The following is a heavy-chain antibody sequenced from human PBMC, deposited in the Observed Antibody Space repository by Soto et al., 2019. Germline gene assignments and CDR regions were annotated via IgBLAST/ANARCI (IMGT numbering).Heavy chain of an antibody. CDR1: VFTFSSYA. CDR3: AKANIVVVVAATDFDY. CDR2: ISGSGGST. V-gene: IGHV3-23*01. J-gene: IGHJ4*02. D-gene: IGHD2-15*01. Sequence: EVQLLESGGGLVQPGGSLRLSCAASVFTFSSYAMSWVRQAPGKGLEWVSAISGSGGSTYYADSVKGRFTISRDNSKNTLYLQMNSLRAEDTAVYYCAKANIVVVVAATDFDYWGQGTLVTVSS.